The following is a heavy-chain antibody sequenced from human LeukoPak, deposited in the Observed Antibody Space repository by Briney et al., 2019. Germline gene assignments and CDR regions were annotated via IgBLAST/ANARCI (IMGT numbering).Heavy chain of an antibody. Sequence: SSETLSLTCTVSGGSITSGGYYWSWIRQHPGKGLEWIGYIYYSGNTYNNPSLKSRVTISIDTSKNQFSLKLNSVTAADTAVYYCARGSGSYPYGMDVWGQGTTVTVSS. J-gene: IGHJ6*02. CDR3: ARGSGSYPYGMDV. V-gene: IGHV4-31*03. D-gene: IGHD3-3*01. CDR1: GGSITSGGYY. CDR2: IYYSGNT.